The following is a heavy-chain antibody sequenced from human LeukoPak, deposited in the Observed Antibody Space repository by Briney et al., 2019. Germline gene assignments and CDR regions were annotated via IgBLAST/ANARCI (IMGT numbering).Heavy chain of an antibody. CDR1: GFIFNDHY. CDR2: PRNKANDYTT. Sequence: GRSLRLSCAASGFIFNDHYMDWVRQAPGKGLDGVGHPRNKANDYTTEYAASVKGRFTISSDDSKNSLYQQLNSLRTEETVLFYCTRRNRNSHYYWGQGTLVTVSS. J-gene: IGHJ4*02. CDR3: TRRNRNSHYY. V-gene: IGHV3-72*01.